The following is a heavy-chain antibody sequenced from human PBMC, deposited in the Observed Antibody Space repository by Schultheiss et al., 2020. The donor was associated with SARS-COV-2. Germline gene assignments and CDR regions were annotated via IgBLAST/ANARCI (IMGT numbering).Heavy chain of an antibody. D-gene: IGHD4-11*01. CDR3: ASTHDYSNYPNWFDP. CDR2: INQSGNA. J-gene: IGHJ5*02. V-gene: IGHV4-34*09. CDR1: GGSFSGYY. Sequence: SQTLSLTCAVSGGSFSGYYWSWIRQPPGKGLEWIGEINQSGNANHNPSLKSRVTISVDTSKNQFSLKLSSVTAADTAVYYCASTHDYSNYPNWFDPWGQGTLVTVSS.